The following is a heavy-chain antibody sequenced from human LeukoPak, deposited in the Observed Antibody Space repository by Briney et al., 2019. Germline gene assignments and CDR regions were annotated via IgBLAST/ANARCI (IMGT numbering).Heavy chain of an antibody. Sequence: GGSLRLSCAASGFTFSSYGMHWVRQAPGKGLEWVAVISCDGSNKYYADSVKGRFTISRDNSKNTLYLQMNSLRAEDTAVYYCARSSPYSSSWYSAFDIWGQGTMVTVSS. CDR1: GFTFSSYG. CDR3: ARSSPYSSSWYSAFDI. CDR2: ISCDGSNK. J-gene: IGHJ3*02. V-gene: IGHV3-30*03. D-gene: IGHD6-13*01.